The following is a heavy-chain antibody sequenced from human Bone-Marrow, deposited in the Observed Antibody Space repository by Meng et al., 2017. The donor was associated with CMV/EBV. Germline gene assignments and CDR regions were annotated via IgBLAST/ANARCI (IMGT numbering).Heavy chain of an antibody. D-gene: IGHD2-2*02. CDR2: IRYDGSNK. J-gene: IGHJ4*02. V-gene: IGHV3-30*02. CDR1: GFTFSSYG. Sequence: GESLKISCAASGFTFSSYGMHWVRQAPGKGLEWVAFIRYDGSNKYYADSVKGRFTISRDNSKNTLYLQMNSLRAEDTAVYYCAKDRNRDVVVVPAAISDSWGQGTLVTVSS. CDR3: AKDRNRDVVVVPAAISDS.